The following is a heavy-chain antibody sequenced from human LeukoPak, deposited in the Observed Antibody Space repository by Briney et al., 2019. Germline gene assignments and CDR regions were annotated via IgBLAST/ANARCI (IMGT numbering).Heavy chain of an antibody. CDR2: IGAYNGNT. CDR3: ARTNPIVVVPAATVFDY. Sequence: ASVKVSCKASGYTFTSYGISWVRQAPGQGLEWMGWIGAYNGNTNYAQKLQGRVTMTTDTSTSTAYMGLRSLRSDDTAVYYCARTNPIVVVPAATVFDYWGQGTLVTVSS. D-gene: IGHD2-2*01. J-gene: IGHJ4*02. V-gene: IGHV1-18*01. CDR1: GYTFTSYG.